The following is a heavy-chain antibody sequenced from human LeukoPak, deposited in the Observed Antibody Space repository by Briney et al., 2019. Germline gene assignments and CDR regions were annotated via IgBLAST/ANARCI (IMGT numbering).Heavy chain of an antibody. CDR3: AKSIGSGSSYYYMDV. J-gene: IGHJ6*03. CDR2: ISWNSGSI. D-gene: IGHD3-10*01. CDR1: GFTVDDYA. Sequence: SLRLSCAASGFTVDDYAMHWVRQAPGKGLEWGSGISWNSGSIGYADSVKGRFTISRDNAKNSLYLQMNSLRAEDTALYYCAKSIGSGSSYYYMDVWGKGTTVTISS. V-gene: IGHV3-9*01.